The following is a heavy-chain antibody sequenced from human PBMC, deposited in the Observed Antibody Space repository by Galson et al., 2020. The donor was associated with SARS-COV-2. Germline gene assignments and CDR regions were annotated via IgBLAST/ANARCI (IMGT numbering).Heavy chain of an antibody. J-gene: IGHJ6*02. V-gene: IGHV4-61*02. CDR1: GRSISSGNYY. CDR3: ARGNAPCVTIFGIVTEPCGMDV. Sequence: SETLSLTCTFSGRSISSGNYYWGWIRQPAGKGLEWIGRIYKSGNTNYNPSLWSQCTISVDTSKNQFSLKLSPVTAADTAVYYCARGNAPCVTIFGIVTEPCGMDVWGQGTAVTVAS. D-gene: IGHD3-3*01. CDR2: IYKSGNT.